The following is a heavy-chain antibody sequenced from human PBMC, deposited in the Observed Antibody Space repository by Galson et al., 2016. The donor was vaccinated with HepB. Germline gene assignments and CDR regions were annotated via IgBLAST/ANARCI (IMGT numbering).Heavy chain of an antibody. D-gene: IGHD3-3*01. CDR1: GYTFTGYY. V-gene: IGHV1-46*01. CDR3: ARQRGGDFWSGFVAYNWFDP. CDR2: INPSGGST. Sequence: SVKVSCKASGYTFTGYYMHWVRQAPGQGLEWMGIINPSGGSTSYAQKYQGRVTMTRDTSTSTVYLELNSLRSEDRAVYYCARQRGGDFWSGFVAYNWFDPWGQGTLVTVSS. J-gene: IGHJ5*02.